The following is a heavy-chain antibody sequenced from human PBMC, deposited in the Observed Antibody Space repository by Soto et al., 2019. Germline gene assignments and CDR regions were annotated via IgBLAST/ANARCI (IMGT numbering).Heavy chain of an antibody. V-gene: IGHV4-39*01. CDR3: ARHLGEGYFDY. J-gene: IGHJ4*02. CDR2: IYYSGST. Sequence: SETLSVTCTVSGDSLSSSTYIWGWVRQPPGKGLEWIGSIYYSGSTYYNPSLKSRVTISVDTSKNHFSLKLSSVTAADTAVYYCARHLGEGYFDYWGQGTLVTVSS. CDR1: GDSLSSSTYI.